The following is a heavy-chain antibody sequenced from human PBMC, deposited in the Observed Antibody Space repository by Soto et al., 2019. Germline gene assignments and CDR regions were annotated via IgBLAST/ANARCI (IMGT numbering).Heavy chain of an antibody. D-gene: IGHD3-22*01. CDR3: ARVPIYYDSSGYYLYGTFDI. V-gene: IGHV4-30-2*01. J-gene: IGHJ3*02. CDR2: IYHRGST. Sequence: SKTLSLTSPVPCGSVNPARSSSSWIRHPPGKVLEWIGYIYHRGSTYYSPSLKSRVTISLDRSNNHFSLKLSSVTAADTAVYYCARVPIYYDSSGYYLYGTFDIWGQGTMVTVS. CDR1: CGSVNPARSS.